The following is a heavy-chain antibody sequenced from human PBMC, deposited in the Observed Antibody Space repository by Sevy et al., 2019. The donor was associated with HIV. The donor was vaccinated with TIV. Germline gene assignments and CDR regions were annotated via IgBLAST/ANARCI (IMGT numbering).Heavy chain of an antibody. D-gene: IGHD4-17*01. CDR3: ARDHFRGTVTTPDILSYYYYGMDV. V-gene: IGHV3-21*01. CDR2: ISSSSSYI. Sequence: GGSLRLSCAASGFTFSSYSMNWVRQAPGKGLEWVSSISSSSSYIYYADSVKGRFTISRDNAKNSLYLQMNSLRAEDTAVYYCARDHFRGTVTTPDILSYYYYGMDVWGQGTTVTVSS. J-gene: IGHJ6*02. CDR1: GFTFSSYS.